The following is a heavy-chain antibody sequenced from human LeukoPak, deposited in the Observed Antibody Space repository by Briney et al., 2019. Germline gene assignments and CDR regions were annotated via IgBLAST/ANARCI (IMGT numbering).Heavy chain of an antibody. J-gene: IGHJ4*02. V-gene: IGHV3-30*04. Sequence: GGSLRLSCAASGFTFSSFSIHWVRQAPGKGLEWVSVISSDGSNKNYADSVKGRFTISRDNAKYSLYLQVNSLRAEDTAVYYCARLTGVVNAFDYWGQGTLVTVSS. CDR3: ARLTGVVNAFDY. CDR2: ISSDGSNK. CDR1: GFTFSSFS. D-gene: IGHD5-18*01.